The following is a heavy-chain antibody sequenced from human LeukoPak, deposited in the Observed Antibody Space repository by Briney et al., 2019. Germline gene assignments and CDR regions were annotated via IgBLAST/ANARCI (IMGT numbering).Heavy chain of an antibody. Sequence: GGSLRLSCAASGFTFSSYAMSWVRQAPGKGLEWVSAISGSGGSTYYADSVKGRFTISRDNSKNTLYLQMNSLRAEDTAVYYCAKEGLEIALIGWYFDLWGRGTLVTVSS. CDR3: AKEGLEIALIGWYFDL. CDR1: GFTFSSYA. D-gene: IGHD5-24*01. J-gene: IGHJ2*01. CDR2: ISGSGGST. V-gene: IGHV3-23*01.